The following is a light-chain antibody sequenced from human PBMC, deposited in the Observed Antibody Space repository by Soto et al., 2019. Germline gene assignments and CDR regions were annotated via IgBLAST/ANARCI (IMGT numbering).Light chain of an antibody. J-gene: IGKJ1*01. Sequence: DIQMTQSPSSLSASVGDRVTITSRASQSISSYLNWYQQKPGKAPKLLIYEASSLQSGVPSRFSGSGSGTDFTLTISSLQPEDFANYFCQQSYSTPWTFGQGTKVEIK. V-gene: IGKV1-39*01. CDR2: EAS. CDR1: QSISSY. CDR3: QQSYSTPWT.